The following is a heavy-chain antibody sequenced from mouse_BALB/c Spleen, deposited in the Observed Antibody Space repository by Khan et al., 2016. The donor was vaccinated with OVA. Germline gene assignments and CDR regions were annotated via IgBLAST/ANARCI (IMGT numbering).Heavy chain of an antibody. V-gene: IGHV1-7*01. Sequence: QVQLKQSGAELAKPGASVKMSCKASGYTFINYWILWVKQRPGQGLEWIGYINPSIGYTEHNQNFKDKATLTADKSSSTAYMQLSSLTSEDFAVYYCARRGLRWDFDYWGQGTTLTVSS. CDR3: ARRGLRWDFDY. D-gene: IGHD1-1*01. CDR1: GYTFINYW. CDR2: INPSIGYT. J-gene: IGHJ2*01.